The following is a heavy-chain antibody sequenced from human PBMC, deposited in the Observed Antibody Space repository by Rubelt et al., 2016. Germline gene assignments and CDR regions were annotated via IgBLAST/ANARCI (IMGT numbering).Heavy chain of an antibody. CDR2: IIPILGIA. CDR1: TFSSYA. CDR3: ARGTMVRGAPDV. J-gene: IGHJ6*02. Sequence: TFSSYAISWVRQAPGQGLEWMGRIIPILGIANCAQKFQGRVTITADKPTSTAYMELSSLRSEDTAVYYCARGTMVRGAPDVWGQGTTVTVSS. D-gene: IGHD3-10*01. V-gene: IGHV1-69*04.